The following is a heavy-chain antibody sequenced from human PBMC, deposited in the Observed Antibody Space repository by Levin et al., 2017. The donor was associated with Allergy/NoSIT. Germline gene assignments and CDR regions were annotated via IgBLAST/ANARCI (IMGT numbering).Heavy chain of an antibody. Sequence: GESLKISCAASGFTFRNYGMHWVRQAPGKGLEWVSVIWSDGTEDYYADSVQGRFTISRDNSKNTLNLQMSDLRAEDSALYYCARDTSSWYKNLYYVDYWGRGTLVTVSS. CDR2: IWSDGTED. V-gene: IGHV3-33*01. CDR1: GFTFRNYG. J-gene: IGHJ4*02. CDR3: ARDTSSWYKNLYYVDY. D-gene: IGHD6-13*01.